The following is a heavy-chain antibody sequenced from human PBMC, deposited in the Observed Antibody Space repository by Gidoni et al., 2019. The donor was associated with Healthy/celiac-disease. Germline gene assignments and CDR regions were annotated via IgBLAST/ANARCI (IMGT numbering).Heavy chain of an antibody. D-gene: IGHD3-3*01. V-gene: IGHV3-30*18. CDR2: ISFDGSNK. J-gene: IGHJ4*02. CDR1: GFTFSSYG. Sequence: QVQLVESGGGVVQPGRSLRLSCAAPGFTFSSYGMHWVRQAPGKGLEWVAVISFDGSNKYYADSVKGRFTISRDNSKNTLYLQMNSLRAEDTAIYYCAKDFSLRFLEWFFDYWGQGTLVTVSS. CDR3: AKDFSLRFLEWFFDY.